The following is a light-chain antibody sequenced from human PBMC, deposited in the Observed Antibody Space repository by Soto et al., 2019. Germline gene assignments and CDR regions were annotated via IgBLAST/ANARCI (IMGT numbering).Light chain of an antibody. CDR1: QGISTY. V-gene: IGKV1-39*01. CDR3: RQSYSTTWT. J-gene: IGKJ1*01. CDR2: AAS. Sequence: IQMNQSPFSLSASEGDRVTITCRASQGISTYLNWYQQKPGKAPKLLIYAASSLQSGVPSRFSGSGSETDFTLTISSLQPEDFATYSCRQSYSTTWTFGQVTKVDIK.